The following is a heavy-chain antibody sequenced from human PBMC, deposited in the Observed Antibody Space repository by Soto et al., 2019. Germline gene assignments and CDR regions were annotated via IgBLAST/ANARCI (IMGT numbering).Heavy chain of an antibody. CDR2: ISTTSSSI. CDR3: ARKRVAFDY. Sequence: GSLRLSCAASGFTFSSYSMNWVRQAPGKGLEWISYISTTSSSIYYADSVKCRFTISRDNAKNSLFLQMNSLRDEDTAVYYCARKRVAFDYWAQGALVTVSS. V-gene: IGHV3-48*02. D-gene: IGHD5-12*01. J-gene: IGHJ4*02. CDR1: GFTFSSYS.